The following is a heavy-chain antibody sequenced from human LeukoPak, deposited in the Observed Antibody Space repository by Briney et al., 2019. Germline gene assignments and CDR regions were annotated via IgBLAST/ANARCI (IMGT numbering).Heavy chain of an antibody. J-gene: IGHJ4*02. CDR1: GGSISSSSYY. CDR3: ARWGLTSPGFDY. CDR2: IYYTGNT. V-gene: IGHV4-39*07. Sequence: SETLSLTCTVSGGSISSSSYYWGWIRQPPGKGLEWIGSIYYTGNTFYNPSLKSRVTISVDRSKNQFSLKLSSVTAADTAVYYCARWGLTSPGFDYWGQGTLVTVSS. D-gene: IGHD3-16*01.